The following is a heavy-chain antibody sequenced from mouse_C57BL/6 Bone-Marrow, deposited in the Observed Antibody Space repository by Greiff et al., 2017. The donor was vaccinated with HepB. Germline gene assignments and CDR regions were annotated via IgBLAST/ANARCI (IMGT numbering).Heavy chain of an antibody. Sequence: QVQLKESGPELVKPGASVKISCKASGYAFSSSWMNWVKQRPGKGLEWIGRIYPGDGDTNYNGKFKGKATLTADKSSSTAYMQLSSLTSEDSAVYFCARPIWGVVEGYFDVWGTGTTVTVSS. J-gene: IGHJ1*03. CDR3: ARPIWGVVEGYFDV. V-gene: IGHV1-82*01. CDR2: IYPGDGDT. CDR1: GYAFSSSW. D-gene: IGHD1-1*01.